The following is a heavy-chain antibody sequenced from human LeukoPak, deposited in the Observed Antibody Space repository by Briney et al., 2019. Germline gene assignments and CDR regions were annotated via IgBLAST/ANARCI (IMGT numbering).Heavy chain of an antibody. D-gene: IGHD2/OR15-2a*01. CDR1: GFTFSTYA. V-gene: IGHV3-23*01. J-gene: IGHJ4*02. CDR3: AKRFRGTSGLYYFDY. Sequence: GGSLRLSCAASGFTFSTYAMSWVRQPPGKGLEWVSAIRGSGDSTYYAESVKGRFTISRDNSKNTLYLQMNSLRAEDTAVYYCAKRFRGTSGLYYFDYWGQGTLVTVSS. CDR2: IRGSGDST.